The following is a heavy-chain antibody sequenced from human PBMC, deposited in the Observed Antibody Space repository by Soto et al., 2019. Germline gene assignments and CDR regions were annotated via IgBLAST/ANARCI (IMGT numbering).Heavy chain of an antibody. CDR2: IYYSGST. J-gene: IGHJ4*02. D-gene: IGHD6-19*01. V-gene: IGHV4-59*01. CDR1: GGSISSYY. CDR3: ASQSSGWRSLDY. Sequence: SETLSLTCTVSGGSISSYYWSWIRQPPGKGLEWIGYIYYSGSTNYNPSLKSRVTISVDTSKNQFSLKLSSVTAADPAVYYCASQSSGWRSLDYWGQGTLVTVSS.